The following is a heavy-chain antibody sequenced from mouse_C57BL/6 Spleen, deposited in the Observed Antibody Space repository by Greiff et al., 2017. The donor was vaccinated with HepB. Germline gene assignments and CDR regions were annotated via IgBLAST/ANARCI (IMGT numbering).Heavy chain of an antibody. Sequence: EVQLQQSGPGLVKPSQSLSLTCSVTGYSITSGYYWNWIRQFPGNKLEWMGYISYDGSNNYNPSLKNRISITRDTSKNQFFLKLNSVTTEDTATYYCAVYYGSSYVFWYFDVWGTGTTVTVSS. CDR1: GYSITSGYY. CDR3: AVYYGSSYVFWYFDV. V-gene: IGHV3-6*01. J-gene: IGHJ1*03. CDR2: ISYDGSN. D-gene: IGHD1-1*01.